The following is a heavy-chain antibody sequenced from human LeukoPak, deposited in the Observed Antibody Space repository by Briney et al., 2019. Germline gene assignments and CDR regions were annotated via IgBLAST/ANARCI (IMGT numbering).Heavy chain of an antibody. V-gene: IGHV1-2*02. CDR3: ARDLRPANL. CDR2: IHPASANT. J-gene: IGHJ4*02. CDR1: GYTFTEHF. Sequence: ASVKVSCKASGYTFTEHFIHWVRQAPGRGLQYMGWIHPASANTVYAQMFHGRVTLTRDTPATTTYMELSGLRSDDTAVYYCARDLRPANLWGQGTLVTVSS. D-gene: IGHD3-10*01.